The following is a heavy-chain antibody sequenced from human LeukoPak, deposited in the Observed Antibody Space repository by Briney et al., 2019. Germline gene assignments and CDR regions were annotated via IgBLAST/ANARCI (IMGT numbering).Heavy chain of an antibody. CDR1: GFTFDDYA. CDR2: ISWDGGST. J-gene: IGHJ6*03. CDR3: AKDFSRRGVVFRYYYMDV. V-gene: IGHV3-43D*03. D-gene: IGHD3-3*01. Sequence: PGGSLRLSCAASGFTFDDYAMHWVRQAPGKGLEWVSLISWDGGSTYYADSVKGRFTISRDNSKNSLYPQMNSLRAEDTALYYCAKDFSRRGVVFRYYYMDVWGKGTTVTVSS.